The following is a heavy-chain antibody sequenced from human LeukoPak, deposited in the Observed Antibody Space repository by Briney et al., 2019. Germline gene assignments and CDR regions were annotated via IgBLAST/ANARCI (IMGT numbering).Heavy chain of an antibody. J-gene: IGHJ4*02. D-gene: IGHD5-24*01. CDR3: ARDGGGDGYNDYYFDY. Sequence: SETLSLTCTVSGGSISSYYWSWIRQPPGTGLEWIGYIYYSGSTNYNPSLKSRVTISVDTSKNQFSLKLSSVTAADTAVYYSARDGGGDGYNDYYFDYWGQGTLVTVSS. V-gene: IGHV4-59*01. CDR2: IYYSGST. CDR1: GGSISSYY.